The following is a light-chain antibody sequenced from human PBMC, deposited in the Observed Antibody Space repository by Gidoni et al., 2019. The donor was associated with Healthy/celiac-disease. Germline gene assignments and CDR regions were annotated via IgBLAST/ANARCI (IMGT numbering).Light chain of an antibody. CDR3: QQANSFPPRYT. CDR1: QGISSW. J-gene: IGKJ2*01. Sequence: DLQTTQSPYSVSASAGGRVTITCRASQGISSWLAWYQQKPGKAPKLLIYAASSLQSGVPSRFSGSGSGTDFTLTISSLQPEDLVTYYCQQANSFPPRYTFGQGTKLEIK. CDR2: AAS. V-gene: IGKV1-12*01.